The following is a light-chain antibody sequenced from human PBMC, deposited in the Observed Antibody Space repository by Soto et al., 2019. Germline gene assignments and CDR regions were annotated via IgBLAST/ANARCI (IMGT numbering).Light chain of an antibody. CDR2: KAS. CDR3: QQYKTYST. V-gene: IGKV1-5*03. CDR1: QSISSW. J-gene: IGKJ2*01. Sequence: DLQMTQSPSTLSASVGDRVTITCRASQSISSWLAWYQQKPGKAPNLLIYKASSLESGVPSRFSGSGSGTEFTLTINSLQPDDFATYYCQQYKTYSTFGQGTKLEIK.